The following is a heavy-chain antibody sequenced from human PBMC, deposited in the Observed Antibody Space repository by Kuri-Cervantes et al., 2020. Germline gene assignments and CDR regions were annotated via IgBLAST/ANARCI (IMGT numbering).Heavy chain of an antibody. J-gene: IGHJ4*02. CDR1: GFTFDDYA. CDR3: AKVRTTVVTPVFDY. CDR2: ISGSGGST. D-gene: IGHD4-23*01. V-gene: IGHV3-23*01. Sequence: GESLKISCAASGFTFDDYAMHWVRQAPGKGLELVSAISGSGGSTYYADSVKGRFTISRDNSKNTLYLQMNSLRAEDTAVYYCAKVRTTVVTPVFDYWGQGTLVTVSS.